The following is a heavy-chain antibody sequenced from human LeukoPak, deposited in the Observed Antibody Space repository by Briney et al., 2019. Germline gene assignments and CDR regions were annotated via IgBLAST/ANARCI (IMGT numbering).Heavy chain of an antibody. D-gene: IGHD2-2*01. Sequence: NASETLSLTCTVSGGSISSSRYYWGWIRQPPGKGLEWIGSIHYSGSTYYNPSLKSRVTVSVDTSENQFSLKLSSVAAADTAVYYCARQKCTSASCLTKNAFDIWGQGTMVTVSS. CDR2: IHYSGST. CDR3: ARQKCTSASCLTKNAFDI. J-gene: IGHJ3*02. V-gene: IGHV4-39*07. CDR1: GGSISSSRYY.